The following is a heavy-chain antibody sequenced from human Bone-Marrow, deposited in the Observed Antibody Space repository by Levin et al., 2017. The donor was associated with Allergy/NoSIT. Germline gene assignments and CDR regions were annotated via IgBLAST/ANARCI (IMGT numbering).Heavy chain of an antibody. CDR3: AKDLWRGRRVSPCDA. Sequence: GESLKISCAASGFDFSSYAMNWVRQVPGQGLEWVSGISTGGETPYYADSVKGRFAISRDNSKNTLSLEMNSLSPDDTAAYFCAKDLWRGRRVSPCDAWGQGTLVTVSS. CDR2: ISTGGETP. J-gene: IGHJ5*02. V-gene: IGHV3-23*01. D-gene: IGHD3-10*01. CDR1: GFDFSSYA.